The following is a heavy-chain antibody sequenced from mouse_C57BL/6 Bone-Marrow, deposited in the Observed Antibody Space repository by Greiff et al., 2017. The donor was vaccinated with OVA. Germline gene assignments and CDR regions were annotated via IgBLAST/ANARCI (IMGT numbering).Heavy chain of an antibody. J-gene: IGHJ2*01. Sequence: VQLQQPGAELVKPGASVKLSCKATGYTFTSYWIQWVKQRPGQGLEWIGVIVPSSGCTNYNQKFKGKATFTADTSSNTAYMQLSSLTTEDYAIYSCASDGGLDYWGQGTTVTVSA. CDR1: GYTFTSYW. D-gene: IGHD1-2*01. CDR3: ASDGGLDY. V-gene: IGHV1-9*01. CDR2: IVPSSGCT.